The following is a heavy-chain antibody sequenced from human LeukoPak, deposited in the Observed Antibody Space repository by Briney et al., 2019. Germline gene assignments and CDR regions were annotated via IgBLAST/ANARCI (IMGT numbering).Heavy chain of an antibody. CDR2: ISGSGSST. V-gene: IGHV3-23*01. J-gene: IGHJ4*02. D-gene: IGHD5-18*01. CDR1: GFTFSTYA. CDR3: AKDRGYSYAPFDY. Sequence: PGGSLRLSCAASGFTFSTYAMSWVRQAPGKGLEWVSVISGSGSSTYYADSVKGRFTISRDNSKNTLYLQMNSLRAEDTAVYYCAKDRGYSYAPFDYWGQGTLVTVSS.